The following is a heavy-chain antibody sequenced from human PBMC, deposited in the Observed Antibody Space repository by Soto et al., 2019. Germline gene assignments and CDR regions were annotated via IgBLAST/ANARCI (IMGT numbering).Heavy chain of an antibody. CDR2: ISAYNGNT. D-gene: IGHD1-26*01. CDR1: GYTFTSYD. Sequence: ASVKVSCKAYGYTFTSYDINWVRQAPGQGLEWMGWISAYNGNTNYAQKLQGRVTMTTDTSTSTAYMELRSLRSDDTAVYYCARQVGATSYWFDPWGQGTLVTVSS. V-gene: IGHV1-18*01. CDR3: ARQVGATSYWFDP. J-gene: IGHJ5*02.